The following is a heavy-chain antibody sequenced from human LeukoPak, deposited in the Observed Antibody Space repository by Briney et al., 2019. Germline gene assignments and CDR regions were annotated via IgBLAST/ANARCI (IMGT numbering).Heavy chain of an antibody. CDR1: GGSIRSSYYY. V-gene: IGHV4-61*05. CDR3: ARGLRDIVVVPAAIVHYYYGMDV. D-gene: IGHD2-2*01. J-gene: IGHJ6*02. Sequence: SETLSLTCTVSGGSIRSSYYYWGWIRQPPGKGLEWIGDIYYSGSTNYNPSLKSRVTISVDTSKNQFSLKLSSVTAADTAVYYCARGLRDIVVVPAAIVHYYYGMDVWGQGTTVTVSS. CDR2: IYYSGST.